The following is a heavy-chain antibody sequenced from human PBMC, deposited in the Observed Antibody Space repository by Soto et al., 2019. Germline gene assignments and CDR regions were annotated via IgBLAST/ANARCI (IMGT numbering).Heavy chain of an antibody. D-gene: IGHD2-15*01. V-gene: IGHV3-21*01. Sequence: GGSLRLSCAASGFTFSSYSMNWVRQAPGKGLEWVSSISSSSSYIYYADSVKGRFTISRDNAKNSLYLQMNSLRAEDTAVYYCARDPNPYGEYCSGGSCYFFDYWGQGTLVTVSS. CDR3: ARDPNPYGEYCSGGSCYFFDY. J-gene: IGHJ4*02. CDR2: ISSSSSYI. CDR1: GFTFSSYS.